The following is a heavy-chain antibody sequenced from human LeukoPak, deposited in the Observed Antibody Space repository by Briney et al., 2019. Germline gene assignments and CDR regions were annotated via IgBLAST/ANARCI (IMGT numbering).Heavy chain of an antibody. CDR3: AKDGPNYYGSGSYVSSDY. CDR1: GFTFSSYA. D-gene: IGHD3-10*01. J-gene: IGHJ4*02. Sequence: GRSLRLSCAASGFTFSSYAMSWVRQAPGKGLEWVSAISGSGGSTYYADSVKGRFTISRDNSKNTLYLQMNSLRAEDTAVYYCAKDGPNYYGSGSYVSSDYWGQGTLVTVSS. V-gene: IGHV3-23*01. CDR2: ISGSGGST.